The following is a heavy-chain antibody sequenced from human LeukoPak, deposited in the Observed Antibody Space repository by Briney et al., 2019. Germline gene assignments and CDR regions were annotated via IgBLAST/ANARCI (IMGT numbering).Heavy chain of an antibody. CDR1: GGSFSGYD. D-gene: IGHD4-11*01. CDR2: INHSGST. CDR3: ARGPRGIPTVTTSLDY. Sequence: PSETLSLTCAVYGGSFSGYDWSCIREPPGKGLEWIGEINHSGSTNYNPSLKSRVTISVDTSKNQFSLRLSSVTAADTAVYYCARGPRGIPTVTTSLDYWGQGTLVTVSS. V-gene: IGHV4-34*01. J-gene: IGHJ4*02.